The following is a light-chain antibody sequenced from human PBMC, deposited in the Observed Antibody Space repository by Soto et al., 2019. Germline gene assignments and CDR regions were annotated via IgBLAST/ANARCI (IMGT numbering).Light chain of an antibody. CDR2: QVN. CDR3: ASFRSGTILV. J-gene: IGLJ1*01. V-gene: IGLV2-14*01. CDR1: RSDIGDSNF. Sequence: QSALTQPASVSGSPGQSVTGSCTGPRSDIGDSNFISWYQHSPGKAPRLLIYQVNNRPSGVSGRFSGSKAGNTASLTISGLLDDDEADYFCASFRSGTILVFGSGTKVTVL.